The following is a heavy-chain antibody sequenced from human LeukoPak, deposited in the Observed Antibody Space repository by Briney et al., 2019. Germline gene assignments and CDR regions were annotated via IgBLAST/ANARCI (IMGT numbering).Heavy chain of an antibody. CDR1: GGSISSSNW. J-gene: IGHJ4*02. CDR3: ASPRTYYYGSGSGYFDY. Sequence: PSETLSLTCAVSGGSISSSNWWSWVRQPPGKGLEWIGEIYHSGSTNYNPSLKSRVTISVDKSKNQFSLKLSSVTAADTAVYYCASPRTYYYGSGSGYFDYWGQGTLVTVSS. CDR2: IYHSGST. V-gene: IGHV4-4*02. D-gene: IGHD3-10*01.